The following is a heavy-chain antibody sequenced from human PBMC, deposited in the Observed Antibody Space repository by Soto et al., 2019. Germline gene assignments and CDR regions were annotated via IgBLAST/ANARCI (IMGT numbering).Heavy chain of an antibody. J-gene: IGHJ4*02. CDR1: RGSISSGXXX. Sequence: QVQLQESGPGLVKPSQSLSLTCTVSRGSISSGXXXWSXIRQHPGKGLEWIGYIYYSGSTYYNPSLKXRVTISVXTXXXXXXXXXSSVTAADTAVYYCARGVNYDSSGYYSDFDYWGQGTLVTVSS. D-gene: IGHD3-22*01. V-gene: IGHV4-31*03. CDR2: IYYSGST. CDR3: ARGVNYDSSGYYSDFDY.